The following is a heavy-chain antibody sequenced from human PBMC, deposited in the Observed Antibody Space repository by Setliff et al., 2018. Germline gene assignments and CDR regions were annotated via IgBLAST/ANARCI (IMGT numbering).Heavy chain of an antibody. CDR2: IFNSGST. D-gene: IGHD5-12*01. CDR3: ARYQAATMLNY. V-gene: IGHV4-39*01. Sequence: PSETLSLTCTAPGDSFSSSSSCYWGWIRQPPGKGLEWIGTIFNSGSTFYSPSLKSRVTMSVDTSKNQLSLEVTSVTAADTAVYYCARYQAATMLNYWGQGTLVTVSS. J-gene: IGHJ4*02. CDR1: GDSFSSSSSCY.